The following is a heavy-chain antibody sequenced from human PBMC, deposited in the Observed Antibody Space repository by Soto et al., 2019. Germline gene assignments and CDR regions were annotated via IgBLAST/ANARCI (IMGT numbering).Heavy chain of an antibody. V-gene: IGHV3-23*01. J-gene: IGHJ4*02. CDR1: GFTFSSYA. CDR2: ISSSGDST. Sequence: EVQLLESGGGLVQPGGSLRLSCAASGFTFSSYAMSWVHQAPGKGLEWVSGISSSGDSTNYADSVKGRFTISRDNSKSTLFLQRNSLRAEDTAVYSCEKVPWQLVRTHYFDYWGQGTLVTVSS. D-gene: IGHD6-6*01. CDR3: EKVPWQLVRTHYFDY.